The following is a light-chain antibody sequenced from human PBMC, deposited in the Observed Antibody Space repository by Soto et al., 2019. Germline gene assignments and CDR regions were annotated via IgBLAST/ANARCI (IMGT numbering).Light chain of an antibody. Sequence: DIVLTQSPATLSLSPGERATLSCRASQSVSTYLAWYQQKPGQAPRLLIYDASNWATGIPARFSGSGSGTDFTLTISSLEPEDFAVYYCQQRSNWPITFGQGTRLEIK. J-gene: IGKJ5*01. CDR1: QSVSTY. V-gene: IGKV3-11*01. CDR2: DAS. CDR3: QQRSNWPIT.